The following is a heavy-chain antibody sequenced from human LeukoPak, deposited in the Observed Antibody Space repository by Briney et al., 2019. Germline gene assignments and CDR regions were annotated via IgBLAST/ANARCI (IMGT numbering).Heavy chain of an antibody. Sequence: GASVKVSCKASGYTFTGYYMHWVRQAPGQGLEWMGWINPNSGGTNYAQKFQGRVTMTRDTSISTAYMELSRLRSDDTPVYYCARVAVSRKMIHFDYWGQGTLVTVSS. V-gene: IGHV1-2*02. CDR2: INPNSGGT. J-gene: IGHJ4*02. CDR1: GYTFTGYY. D-gene: IGHD6-19*01. CDR3: ARVAVSRKMIHFDY.